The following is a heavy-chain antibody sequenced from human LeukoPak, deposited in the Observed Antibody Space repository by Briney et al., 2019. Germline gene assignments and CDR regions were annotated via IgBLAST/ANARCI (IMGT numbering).Heavy chain of an antibody. CDR3: ARDRGSGWYVDY. CDR1: GFTFSSYE. Sequence: GGSLRLSCAASGFTFSSYEMNWVRQAPGKGLEWVSYISSSGSTIYYADSVKGRFTISRDNAKNSLYLQMNSQRAEDTAGYYCARDRGSGWYVDYWGQGTLVTVSS. V-gene: IGHV3-48*03. D-gene: IGHD6-19*01. J-gene: IGHJ4*02. CDR2: ISSSGSTI.